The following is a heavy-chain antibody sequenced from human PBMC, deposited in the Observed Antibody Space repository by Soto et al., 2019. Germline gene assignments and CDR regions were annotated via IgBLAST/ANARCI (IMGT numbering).Heavy chain of an antibody. J-gene: IGHJ4*02. CDR2: INPYNGNT. Sequence: ASVKVSCKASGYTFTSHYMHWVRQAPGQGLEWMGRINPYNGNTNYAQKLQGRVTMTTDTSTSTAYMELTTLRSDDTAVYFCARDPGAASFDFWAQGTLVTVSS. V-gene: IGHV1-18*04. CDR1: GYTFTSHY. D-gene: IGHD2-15*01. CDR3: ARDPGAASFDF.